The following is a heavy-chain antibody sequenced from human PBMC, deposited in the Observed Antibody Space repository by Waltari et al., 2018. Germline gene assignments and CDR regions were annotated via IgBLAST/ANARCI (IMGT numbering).Heavy chain of an antibody. V-gene: IGHV3-30-3*01. Sequence: QVQLVESGGGVVQPGRSLSLSCAASGFPFSSYALHWVRQHPGKGLEWVAVISYDGSNKYYAESVKGRFTISRDNSKNTLYLQMNSLRAEDTAVYYCARILYYYDSSTPNDYWGQGTLVTVSS. D-gene: IGHD3-22*01. CDR3: ARILYYYDSSTPNDY. J-gene: IGHJ4*02. CDR2: ISYDGSNK. CDR1: GFPFSSYA.